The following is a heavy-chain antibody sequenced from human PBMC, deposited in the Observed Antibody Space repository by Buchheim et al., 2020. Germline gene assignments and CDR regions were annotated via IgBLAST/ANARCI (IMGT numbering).Heavy chain of an antibody. CDR3: ASSGGVTIFGDEIYFDY. D-gene: IGHD3-3*01. CDR1: GGSISRTIYY. Sequence: QLQLQESGPGLVKPSETLSLPCSVSGGSISRTIYYWGWIRQPPGKGLEWIGSIYHDGSSYYNPSLKSRVTLSADTSKNQFSLKLSSVTAADTAVYYCASSGGVTIFGDEIYFDYWGQGTL. CDR2: IYHDGSS. J-gene: IGHJ4*02. V-gene: IGHV4-39*01.